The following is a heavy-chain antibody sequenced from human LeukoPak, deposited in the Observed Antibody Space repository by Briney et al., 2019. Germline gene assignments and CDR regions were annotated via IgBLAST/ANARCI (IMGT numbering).Heavy chain of an antibody. CDR2: INLDGSET. V-gene: IGHV3-7*04. D-gene: IGHD7-27*01. CDR1: GFTFSGYW. CDR3: ARDNWGFDI. Sequence: GGSLRLSCAGSGFTFSGYWINWVRQAPGRGLEWVANINLDGSETYYVDSVEGRFTISRDNAKNSLYLQMNSLRAEDTAVYYCARDNWGFDIWGQGTMVTVSS. J-gene: IGHJ3*02.